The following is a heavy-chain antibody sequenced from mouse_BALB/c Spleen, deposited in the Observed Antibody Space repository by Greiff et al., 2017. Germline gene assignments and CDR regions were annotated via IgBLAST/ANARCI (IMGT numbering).Heavy chain of an antibody. CDR1: GYSITSDYA. J-gene: IGHJ4*01. CDR2: ISYSGST. Sequence: EVKLQESGPGLVKPSQSLSLTCTVTGYSITSDYAWNWIRQFPGNKLEWMGYISYSGSTSYNPSLKSRISITRDTSKNQFFLQLNSVTTEDTATYYCARWGLRRGVLYAMDYWGQGTSVTVAS. V-gene: IGHV3-2*02. CDR3: ARWGLRRGVLYAMDY. D-gene: IGHD2-2*01.